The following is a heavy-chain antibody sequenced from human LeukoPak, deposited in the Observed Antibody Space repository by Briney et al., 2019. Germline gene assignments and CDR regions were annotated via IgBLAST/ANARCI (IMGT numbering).Heavy chain of an antibody. CDR2: IKSKTDGGTT. J-gene: IGHJ4*02. V-gene: IGHV3-15*01. CDR3: TTGLVPAAIGYSSSWYTIQGFFY. Sequence: PGGSLRVSCAASGFTFSNAWMSWVRQAPGKGLEWVGRIKSKTDGGTTDYAAPVKGRFTISRDDSKNTLYLQMNSLKTEDTAVYYCTTGLVPAAIGYSSSWYTIQGFFYWGQGTLVTVSS. CDR1: GFTFSNAW. D-gene: IGHD6-13*01.